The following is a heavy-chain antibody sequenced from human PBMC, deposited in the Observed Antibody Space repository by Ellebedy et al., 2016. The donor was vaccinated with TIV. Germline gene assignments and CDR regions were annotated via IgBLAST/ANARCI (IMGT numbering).Heavy chain of an antibody. Sequence: SETLSLTXTVSGGSISSSSYYWGWIRQPPGKGLEWIGSIYYSGSTYYNPSLKSRVTISVDTSKNQFSLKLSSVTAADTAVYYCARDWGNMDVWGKGTTVTVSS. J-gene: IGHJ6*03. CDR1: GGSISSSSYY. CDR2: IYYSGST. CDR3: ARDWGNMDV. D-gene: IGHD3-16*01. V-gene: IGHV4-39*07.